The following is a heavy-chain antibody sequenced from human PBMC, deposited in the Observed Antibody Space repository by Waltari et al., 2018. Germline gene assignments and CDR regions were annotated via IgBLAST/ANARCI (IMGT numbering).Heavy chain of an antibody. CDR3: ARGPSSSLDYYFDY. V-gene: IGHV4-39*07. Sequence: QLQLQESGPGLVKPSETLSLTCTVSGGSISSSSYYWGWIRQPPGKGLEWIGRIYTSGSTNYNPSLKSRVTMSVDTSKNQFSLKLSSVTAADTAVYYCARGPSSSLDYYFDYWGQGTLVTVSS. D-gene: IGHD6-6*01. CDR1: GGSISSSSYY. J-gene: IGHJ4*02. CDR2: IYTSGST.